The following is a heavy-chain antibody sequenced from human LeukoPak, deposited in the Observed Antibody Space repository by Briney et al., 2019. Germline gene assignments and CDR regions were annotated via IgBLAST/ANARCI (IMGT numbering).Heavy chain of an antibody. Sequence: ASVTVSCKASGYTFTGYYMHWVRQAPGQGLEWMGRINPNSGGTNYAQKFQGRVTMTRDTSISTAYMELSRLRSDDTAVYYCARDLSSTYDFWSGYYTGEVDYWGQGTLVTASS. D-gene: IGHD3-3*01. CDR3: ARDLSSTYDFWSGYYTGEVDY. J-gene: IGHJ4*02. V-gene: IGHV1-2*06. CDR1: GYTFTGYY. CDR2: INPNSGGT.